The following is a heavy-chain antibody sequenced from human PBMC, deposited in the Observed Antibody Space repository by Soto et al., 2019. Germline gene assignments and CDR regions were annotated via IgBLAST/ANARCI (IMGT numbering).Heavy chain of an antibody. CDR3: TKDAEAYDFAFDK. Sequence: PVGSLRLSCATSVFSFSNYGMNCVRHSPGKGLEWVSGITKTGRSTFIADSVRGRFTISRDNLKNIMYLQMNSLRVDDTALYYCTKDAEAYDFAFDKWGQGTTVSVSS. J-gene: IGHJ3*02. CDR2: ITKTGRST. D-gene: IGHD3-3*01. V-gene: IGHV3-23*01. CDR1: VFSFSNYG.